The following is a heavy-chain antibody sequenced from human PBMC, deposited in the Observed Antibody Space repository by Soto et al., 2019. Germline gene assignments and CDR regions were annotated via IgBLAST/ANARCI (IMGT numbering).Heavy chain of an antibody. J-gene: IGHJ4*02. CDR3: VKGSEVARQELDY. Sequence: QVQLVESGGGVVQPGRSLRLSCAASGFSFSNCGMHWVRQAPGKGLEWVAAISSDGSDKYYSESVKGRFTISRDNSKNTLFLQMNSLGLEDTAVYYCVKGSEVARQELDYWGQGTLVTVSS. CDR1: GFSFSNCG. V-gene: IGHV3-30*18. D-gene: IGHD2-15*01. CDR2: ISSDGSDK.